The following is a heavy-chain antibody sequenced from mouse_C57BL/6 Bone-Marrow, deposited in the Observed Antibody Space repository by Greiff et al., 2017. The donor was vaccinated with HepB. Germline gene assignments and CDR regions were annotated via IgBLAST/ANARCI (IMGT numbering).Heavy chain of an antibody. CDR3: TRYPPHYGNYEFAY. J-gene: IGHJ3*01. CDR1: GYTFTDYE. V-gene: IGHV1-15*01. D-gene: IGHD2-1*01. CDR2: IDPETGGT. Sequence: LQESGAELVRPGASVTLSCKASGYTFTDYEMHWVKQTPVHGLEWIGAIDPETGGTAYNQKFKGKAILTADKSSSTAYMELRSLTSEDSAVYYCTRYPPHYGNYEFAYWGQGTLVTVSA.